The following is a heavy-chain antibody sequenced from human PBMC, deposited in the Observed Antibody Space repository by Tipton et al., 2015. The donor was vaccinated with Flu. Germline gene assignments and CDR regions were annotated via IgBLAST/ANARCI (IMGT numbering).Heavy chain of an antibody. V-gene: IGHV3-74*01. CDR1: GFTFSSYW. CDR2: VNTDGSTT. D-gene: IGHD5-18*01. Sequence: SLRLSCAASGFTFSSYWMHWVRQAPGKGLVWVSRVNTDGSTTNYADSVKGRFTISRDNAKNTLHLQMNSPRAEDTALYYCARGSGGYSYGWGQGTLVTVSS. J-gene: IGHJ4*02. CDR3: ARGSGGYSYG.